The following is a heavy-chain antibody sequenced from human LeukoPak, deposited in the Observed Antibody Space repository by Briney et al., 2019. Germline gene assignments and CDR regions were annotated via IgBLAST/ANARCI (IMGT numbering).Heavy chain of an antibody. CDR3: AKDQQQLYVY. V-gene: IGHV4-4*07. CDR2: IYTSGST. Sequence: SETLSLTCTVSGGSISSYYWNWIRQTAGKGLEWIGRIYTSGSTNYNPSLKSRVTMSIDTSKKQFSLKLRSTTAADTAVYYCAKDQQQLYVYWGQGTLVTVSS. J-gene: IGHJ4*02. CDR1: GGSISSYY. D-gene: IGHD6-13*01.